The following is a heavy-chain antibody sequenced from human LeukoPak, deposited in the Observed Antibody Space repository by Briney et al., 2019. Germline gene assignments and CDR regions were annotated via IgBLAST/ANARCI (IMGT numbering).Heavy chain of an antibody. CDR2: INPNSGGT. CDR3: SVCSSTSCYTGFDY. V-gene: IGHV1-2*02. J-gene: IGHJ4*02. D-gene: IGHD2-2*02. Sequence: ASVKVSSKASGYTFTRYYMYCVRQAPGQGLEWRGWINPNSGGTNYGQKFQGRVTMTRDTSISTAYMELSRLRSDDTAVYYCSVCSSTSCYTGFDYWGQGTLVTVSS. CDR1: GYTFTRYY.